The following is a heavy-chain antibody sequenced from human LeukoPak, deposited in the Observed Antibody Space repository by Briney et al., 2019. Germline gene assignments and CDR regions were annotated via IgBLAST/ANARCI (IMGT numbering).Heavy chain of an antibody. V-gene: IGHV4-4*07. D-gene: IGHD4-17*01. CDR2: IYTSGST. J-gene: IGHJ3*02. Sequence: SETLSLTCTVSGGSISSYYWSWIRQPAGQGLEWIGRIYTSGSTNYKPSLKSRVTMSVDASKNQFSLKLSSVTAADTAVYYCARDRDYGDYEGGAFDIWGQGTMVTVSS. CDR1: GGSISSYY. CDR3: ARDRDYGDYEGGAFDI.